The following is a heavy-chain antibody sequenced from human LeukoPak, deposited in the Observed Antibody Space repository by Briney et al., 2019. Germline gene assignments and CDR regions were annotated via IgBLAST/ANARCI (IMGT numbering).Heavy chain of an antibody. CDR1: GFPFSIYG. V-gene: IGHV3-23*01. Sequence: GGSLRLSCAGSGFPFSIYGMNWVRQAPGKGLEWVSGISPGGGPTYYADSVKGRFTISRDNSKNTLYLQMNSLRAEDTAVYYCAKDLGLTMVRGVMAFDYWGQGTLVTVSS. CDR3: AKDLGLTMVRGVMAFDY. D-gene: IGHD3-10*01. J-gene: IGHJ4*02. CDR2: ISPGGGPT.